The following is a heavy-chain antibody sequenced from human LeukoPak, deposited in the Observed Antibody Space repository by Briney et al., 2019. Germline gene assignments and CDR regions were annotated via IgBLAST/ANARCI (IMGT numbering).Heavy chain of an antibody. CDR2: IYYSENT. D-gene: IGHD6-19*01. V-gene: IGHV4-59*01. Sequence: SETLSLTCSVSGGSISSFYWSWIRQPPGKGLEWIGYIYYSENTNYNPSLKSRVTISVDTSKNQFSLKLSSVTAADTAVYYCARAGYSSGDWFDPWGQGTLVTVSS. CDR3: ARAGYSSGDWFDP. CDR1: GGSISSFY. J-gene: IGHJ5*02.